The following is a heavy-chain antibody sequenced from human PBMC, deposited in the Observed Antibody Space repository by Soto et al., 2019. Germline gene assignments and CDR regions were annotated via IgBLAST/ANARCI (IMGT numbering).Heavy chain of an antibody. V-gene: IGHV1-69*13. CDR2: IIPIFGTA. D-gene: IGHD6-13*01. CDR1: GGTFSSYA. J-gene: IGHJ3*02. CDR3: ARDWPIATDAFDI. Sequence: ASVKVSCKASGGTFSSYAISWVRQAPGQGLEWMGGIIPIFGTANYAQKFQGRVTITADESTSTAYMELSSLRSEDTAVYYCARDWPIATDAFDIWGQGTMVTVS.